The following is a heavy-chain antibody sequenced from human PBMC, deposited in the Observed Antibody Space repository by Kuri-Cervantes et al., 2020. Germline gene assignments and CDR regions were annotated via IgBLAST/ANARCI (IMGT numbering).Heavy chain of an antibody. CDR3: ARALEGSSCFDY. V-gene: IGHV3-33*08. CDR2: IWYDGSNK. Sequence: GESLKISCAASGFTFSSYGMHWVRQAPGKGLEWVAVIWYDGSNKYYADSVKGRFTISRDNSKNTLYLQMNSLRAEDTAVYYCARALEGSSCFDYWGQGTLVTVSS. J-gene: IGHJ4*02. D-gene: IGHD6-13*01. CDR1: GFTFSSYG.